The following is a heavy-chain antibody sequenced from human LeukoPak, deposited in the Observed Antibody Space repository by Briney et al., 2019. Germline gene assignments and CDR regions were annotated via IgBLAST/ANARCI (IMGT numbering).Heavy chain of an antibody. Sequence: GGSLRLSCAPSGFTFRNYAISWVRQAPGKGLEWVSLISGSGAGTYYADSVKGRFTISRDNSKNTLYLQMNSLRAEDTAVYYCAIRDGGYNSVGAFDIWGQGTMVTVSS. D-gene: IGHD5-24*01. CDR2: ISGSGAGT. J-gene: IGHJ3*02. CDR3: AIRDGGYNSVGAFDI. CDR1: GFTFRNYA. V-gene: IGHV3-23*01.